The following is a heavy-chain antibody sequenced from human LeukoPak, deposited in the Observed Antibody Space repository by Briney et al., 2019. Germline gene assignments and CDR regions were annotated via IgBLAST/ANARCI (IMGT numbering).Heavy chain of an antibody. Sequence: GASVKVSCKASGYTFTTYAIAWVRQAPGQGLEWMGWISAYNSNTNYAQKLQGRVTMTTDTSTSTAYMELRSLRSDDTAVYYCARGYNYNGGGLHFDHWGQGTLVTVSS. V-gene: IGHV1-18*01. CDR3: ARGYNYNGGGLHFDH. CDR1: GYTFTTYA. CDR2: ISAYNSNT. D-gene: IGHD1-1*01. J-gene: IGHJ4*02.